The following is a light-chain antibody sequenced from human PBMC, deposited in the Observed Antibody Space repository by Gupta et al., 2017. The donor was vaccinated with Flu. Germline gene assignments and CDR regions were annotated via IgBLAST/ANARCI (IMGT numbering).Light chain of an antibody. CDR2: DDS. Sequence: SYVLTQPPSVSVAPGQTARITCGGNNIGSKSVHWYQQKPGQAPVLVVYDDSDRPSGIPDRFSGSNSGNTATLTISRVEAGEEADYYCQVWDSSSDHVVFGGGTKLTVL. J-gene: IGLJ2*01. CDR1: NIGSKS. V-gene: IGLV3-21*02. CDR3: QVWDSSSDHVV.